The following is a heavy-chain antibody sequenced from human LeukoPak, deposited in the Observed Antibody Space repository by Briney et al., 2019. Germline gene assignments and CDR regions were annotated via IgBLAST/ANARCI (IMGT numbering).Heavy chain of an antibody. J-gene: IGHJ5*02. CDR3: ARGYNWNSWFDP. CDR1: GGSISSYY. CDR2: IYTSGST. Sequence: SETLSLTCTVSGGSISSYYWSWIRQPPGKGLEWIGYIYTSGSTNYNPSLKSRVTISVDTSKNQFSLKLSSVTAADTAVYYCARGYNWNSWFDPWGQGTLVTVSS. V-gene: IGHV4-4*09. D-gene: IGHD1-20*01.